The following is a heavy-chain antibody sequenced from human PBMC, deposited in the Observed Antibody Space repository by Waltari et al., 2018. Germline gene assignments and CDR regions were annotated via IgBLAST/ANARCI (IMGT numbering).Heavy chain of an antibody. CDR3: ARHLYSIDYLELGN. J-gene: IGHJ4*02. CDR2: ISDSGVIT. V-gene: IGHV3-23*01. D-gene: IGHD3-22*01. CDR1: GFNFISYA. Sequence: EVHLLESGGGLAQPGGSLRLSCAASGFNFISYAMSGVRQAPGKGLEWVSGISDSGVITKYADSVKGRFTVSRDNSKNTVFLQLNSLRAEDTAIYYCARHLYSIDYLELGNWGQGTQVTVSS.